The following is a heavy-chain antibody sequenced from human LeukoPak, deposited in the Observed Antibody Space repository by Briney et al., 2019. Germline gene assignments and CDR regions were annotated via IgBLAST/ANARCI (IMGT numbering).Heavy chain of an antibody. CDR3: ASSLTSSGWYYFDY. J-gene: IGHJ4*02. V-gene: IGHV4-59*01. CDR1: GGSISSYQ. CDR2: IYYSGST. D-gene: IGHD6-19*01. Sequence: SETLSHTRAVSGGSISSYQWSWMRQPPGMGLEWIGYIYYSGSTNNNPSLKSRVTISVATSKNQFSLELSSVTAAATAVYYCASSLTSSGWYYFDYWGQGTLVTVSS.